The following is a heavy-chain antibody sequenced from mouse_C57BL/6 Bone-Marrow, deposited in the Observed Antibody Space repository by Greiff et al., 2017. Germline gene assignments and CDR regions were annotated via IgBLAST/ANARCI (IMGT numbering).Heavy chain of an antibody. V-gene: IGHV1-9*01. CDR2: ILPGSGST. CDR3: ARSLYYGSSPY. Sequence: QVQLQQSGAELMKPGASVKLSCKATGYTFTGYWIEWVKQRPGHGLEWIGEILPGSGSTNYTEKFKGKATFTADTSSNTAYMQLSSLTTEDSAIYYCARSLYYGSSPYWGQGTTLTVSS. D-gene: IGHD1-1*01. J-gene: IGHJ2*01. CDR1: GYTFTGYW.